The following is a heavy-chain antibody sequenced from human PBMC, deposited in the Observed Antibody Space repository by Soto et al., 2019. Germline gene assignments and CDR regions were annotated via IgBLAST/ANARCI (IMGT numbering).Heavy chain of an antibody. CDR1: GFTFSSYS. Sequence: GGSLRLSCVASGFTFSSYSMNWVRQAPGKGLEWVSSISSSSSYIYYVDSVKGRFTISRDNAKNSLYLQMNSLRAEDTAVYYCARELCSSTSCALDYWGQGTLVTVSS. J-gene: IGHJ4*02. V-gene: IGHV3-21*01. D-gene: IGHD2-2*01. CDR3: ARELCSSTSCALDY. CDR2: ISSSSSYI.